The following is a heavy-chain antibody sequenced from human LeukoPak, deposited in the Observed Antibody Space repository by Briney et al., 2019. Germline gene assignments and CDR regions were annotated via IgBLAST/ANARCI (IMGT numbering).Heavy chain of an antibody. J-gene: IGHJ4*02. CDR3: ASSLVGDGYNSFDY. Sequence: MTSETLSLTCAVYGGSFSGYYWSWIRQPPGKGLEWIGEINHSGSTNYNPSLKSRVTISVDTSENQFSLKLSSVTAADTAVYYCASSLVGDGYNSFDYWGQGTLVTVSS. CDR1: GGSFSGYY. V-gene: IGHV4-34*01. CDR2: INHSGST. D-gene: IGHD5-24*01.